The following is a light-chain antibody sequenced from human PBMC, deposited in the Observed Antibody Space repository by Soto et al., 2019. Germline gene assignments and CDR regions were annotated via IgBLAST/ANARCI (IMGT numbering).Light chain of an antibody. CDR1: SSDVGSYKL. CDR3: CSYAGSSTYVV. Sequence: QSVLTQPASVSGSPGQSFTISCTGTSSDVGSYKLVSWYQQHPGKAPKLMIYEVSKRPSGVSNRFSGSKSGNTASLTISGLQAEYEADYYCCSYAGSSTYVVFGGGTKLTVL. CDR2: EVS. J-gene: IGLJ2*01. V-gene: IGLV2-23*02.